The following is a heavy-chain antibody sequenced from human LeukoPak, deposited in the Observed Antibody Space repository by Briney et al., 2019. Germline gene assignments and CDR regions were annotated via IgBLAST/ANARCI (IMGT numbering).Heavy chain of an antibody. CDR1: GFTFSSYS. CDR2: ISSSSYI. V-gene: IGHV3-21*01. CDR3: ARDESSGWSYYFDY. J-gene: IGHJ4*02. Sequence: GGSLRLSCAASGFTFSSYSMNWVRQAPGKGLEWVSSISSSSYIYYADSVKGRFTISRDNAKNSLYLQMNSLRAEDTAVYYCARDESSGWSYYFDYWGQGTLVTVSS. D-gene: IGHD6-19*01.